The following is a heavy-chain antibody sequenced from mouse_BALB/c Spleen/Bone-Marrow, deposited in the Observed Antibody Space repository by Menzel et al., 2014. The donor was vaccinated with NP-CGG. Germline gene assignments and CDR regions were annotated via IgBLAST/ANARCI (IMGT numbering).Heavy chain of an antibody. V-gene: IGHV5-6-3*01. CDR3: ARIWAYYAMDY. Sequence: EVKLVESGGGLVQPGGSLKLSCAASGFTFSSCGMSWVRQTPDKRLELVATINSNGGSTYYPDSVKGRFTISRDNAKNTLYLQMSSLKSEDTAMYYCARIWAYYAMDYWGQGTSVTVSS. D-gene: IGHD4-1*01. CDR1: GFTFSSCG. J-gene: IGHJ4*01. CDR2: INSNGGST.